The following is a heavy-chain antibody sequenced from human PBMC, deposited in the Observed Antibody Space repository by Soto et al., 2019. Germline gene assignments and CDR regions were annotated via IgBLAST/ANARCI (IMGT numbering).Heavy chain of an antibody. CDR2: ISSSGSTI. V-gene: IGHV3-11*01. J-gene: IGHJ1*01. CDR1: GFNFRNFN. Sequence: GGSLRLSCEGSGFNFRNFNMSWIRQAPGKGLEWVSYISSSGSTIYYADSVKGRFTISRDNAKNSLYLQMNSLRAEDTAVYYCARDPSSGWYGYFQHWGQGTLVTVSS. CDR3: ARDPSSGWYGYFQH. D-gene: IGHD6-19*01.